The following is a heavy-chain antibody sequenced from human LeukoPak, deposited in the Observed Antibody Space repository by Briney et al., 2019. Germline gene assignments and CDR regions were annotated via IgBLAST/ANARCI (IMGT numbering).Heavy chain of an antibody. J-gene: IGHJ3*02. Sequence: GGSLRLSCAASGFTFSSYEMNWVRQAPGKGLEWVSYISSSGSTIYYADSAKGRFSISRDNAKNSLYLQMNSLRAEDTAVYYCARDRYHYGYAFDIWGQGTMVTVSS. CDR1: GFTFSSYE. D-gene: IGHD5-24*01. CDR2: ISSSGSTI. V-gene: IGHV3-48*03. CDR3: ARDRYHYGYAFDI.